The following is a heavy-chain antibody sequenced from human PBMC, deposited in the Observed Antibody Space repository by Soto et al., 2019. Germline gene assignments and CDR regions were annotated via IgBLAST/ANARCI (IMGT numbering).Heavy chain of an antibody. Sequence: QVQLVQSGAEVKKPGSSVKVSCKASGGTFSNYAISCVRQAPGQGLEWMGEIIAILGTANYAQNFQGRITITADESTSTAYMELGSLTSDDTAVYYCARDRPLSRSGYYYYGMDVWGQGTTVTVSS. CDR1: GGTFSNYA. CDR2: IIAILGTA. D-gene: IGHD3-10*01. J-gene: IGHJ6*02. CDR3: ARDRPLSRSGYYYYGMDV. V-gene: IGHV1-69*11.